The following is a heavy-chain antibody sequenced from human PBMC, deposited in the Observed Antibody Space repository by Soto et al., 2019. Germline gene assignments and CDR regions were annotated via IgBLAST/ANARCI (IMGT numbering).Heavy chain of an antibody. Sequence: SETLSLTCSVSGTSIDKFYWSWIRQPAGKGLEWICHIYSSGLANYNPSLRSRLTMSVDSSKSQFSLKLTSVTAADTAVYFCARDWELPRFDSWGPGILVTVSS. CDR2: IYSSGLA. CDR3: ARDWELPRFDS. CDR1: GTSIDKFY. D-gene: IGHD1-26*01. J-gene: IGHJ4*02. V-gene: IGHV4-4*07.